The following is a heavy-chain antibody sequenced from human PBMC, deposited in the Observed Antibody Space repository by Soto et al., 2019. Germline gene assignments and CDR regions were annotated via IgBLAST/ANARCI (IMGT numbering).Heavy chain of an antibody. CDR2: INAGNGNT. CDR3: ARGGYYDSSGYYTPTFEY. Sequence: ASVKVSCKASGYTFTSYAMHWVRQAPGQRLEWMGWINAGNGNTKYSQKFQGRVTITRDTSASTAYMELSSLRSEDTAVYYCARGGYYDSSGYYTPTFEYWGQGTLVTVSS. CDR1: GYTFTSYA. V-gene: IGHV1-3*01. D-gene: IGHD3-22*01. J-gene: IGHJ4*02.